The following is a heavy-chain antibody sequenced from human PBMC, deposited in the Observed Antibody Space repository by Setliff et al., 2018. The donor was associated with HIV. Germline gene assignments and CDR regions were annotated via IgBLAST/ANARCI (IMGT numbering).Heavy chain of an antibody. CDR1: GYRFDSQY. D-gene: IGHD3-10*01. Sequence: PGESLKISCKGSGYRFDSQYIGWVRQMPGKGLEWMGVIYPDDSDTKYSPSFEGQVTISVDKSISTAYLQWSSLKASDTAMYYCARNPVGGYYGSGSYPWDYWGQGTLVTVSS. J-gene: IGHJ4*02. CDR3: ARNPVGGYYGSGSYPWDY. CDR2: IYPDDSDT. V-gene: IGHV5-51*01.